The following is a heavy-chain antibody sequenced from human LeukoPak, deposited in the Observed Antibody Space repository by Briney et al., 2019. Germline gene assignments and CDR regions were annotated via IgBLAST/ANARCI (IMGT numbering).Heavy chain of an antibody. CDR3: ARALGVASPRSYWFDP. J-gene: IGHJ5*02. CDR2: INPNSGGT. Sequence: ASVTVSCKASGYIFTGYYMHWVRQAPGQGLAWMGWINPNSGGTNYAQKFQGRVTMTRDTSISTAYMELSRLRSDDTAVYYCARALGVASPRSYWFDPWGQGTLVTVSS. CDR1: GYIFTGYY. D-gene: IGHD3-3*01. V-gene: IGHV1-2*02.